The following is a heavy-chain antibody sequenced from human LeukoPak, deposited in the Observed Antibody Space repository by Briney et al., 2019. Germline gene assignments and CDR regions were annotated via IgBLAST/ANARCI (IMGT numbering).Heavy chain of an antibody. Sequence: GASVKVSCKASGYTFTSYDINWVRQATGRGLEWMGWMNPNSGGTNYAQKFQGRVTMTRDTSISTAYMELSRLRSDDTAVYYCAREKYGYWGQGTLVTVSS. CDR2: MNPNSGGT. J-gene: IGHJ4*02. CDR3: AREKYGY. D-gene: IGHD2-2*01. CDR1: GYTFTSYD. V-gene: IGHV1-2*02.